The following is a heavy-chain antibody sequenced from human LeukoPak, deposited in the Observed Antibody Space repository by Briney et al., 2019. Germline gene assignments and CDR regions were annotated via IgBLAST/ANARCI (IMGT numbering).Heavy chain of an antibody. CDR3: ARHLPTAYYDFWSGYNDY. V-gene: IGHV5-51*01. CDR1: GYTFTTYW. D-gene: IGHD3-3*01. CDR2: IYPGDSDT. Sequence: GESLKISCKGSGYTFTTYWIGWVRQMPGKGLEWMGIIYPGDSDTRYSPSFQGQVTISADKSISTAYLQWSSLKASDTAMYYCARHLPTAYYDFWSGYNDYWGQGTLVTVSS. J-gene: IGHJ4*02.